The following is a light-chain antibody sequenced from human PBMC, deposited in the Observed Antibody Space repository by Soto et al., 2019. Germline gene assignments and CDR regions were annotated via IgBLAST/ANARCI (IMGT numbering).Light chain of an antibody. CDR3: QQYHTSSIT. CDR1: QYISSW. J-gene: IGKJ5*01. CDR2: DAS. Sequence: DIQMTQSPSSLSASIGDRVTITCRASQYISSWLAWYQQKPGKAPTLLIYDASTLERGVPSRFSGTGSGTEFTLSIDSLQPDDFATYYCQQYHTSSITFGQGTRLEIK. V-gene: IGKV1-5*01.